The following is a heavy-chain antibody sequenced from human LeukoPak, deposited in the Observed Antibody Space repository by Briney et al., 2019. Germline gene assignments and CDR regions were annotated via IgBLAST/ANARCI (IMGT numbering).Heavy chain of an antibody. J-gene: IGHJ6*03. D-gene: IGHD3-10*01. CDR3: ARVLHYGSGSFLRYYYYMDV. CDR1: GAYFSGYY. V-gene: IGHV4-34*01. Sequence: PSDTLFLTCAVYGAYFSGYYLSWLRQPPGQGLDLFGALNRSGSTNYNPSLKSRVTISVDTSKNQFSLKLSSVTAADTAVYYCARVLHYGSGSFLRYYYYMDVWGKGTTVTVSS. CDR2: LNRSGST.